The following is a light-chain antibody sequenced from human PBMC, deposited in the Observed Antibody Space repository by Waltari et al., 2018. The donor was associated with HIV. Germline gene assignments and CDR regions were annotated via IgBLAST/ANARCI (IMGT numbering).Light chain of an antibody. V-gene: IGKV1-39*01. CDR2: AAA. CDR1: QTVNNC. CDR3: QQSHGLPYT. Sequence: DIQMSQSPSSLSASVGDRLTITCRTSQTVNNCLNWYQQNSGKAPQLLIYAAANLQGAGPSRFKGSGYGTDFTLTITSLQPEDFATYFCQQSHGLPYTFGQGTKVKIK. J-gene: IGKJ2*01.